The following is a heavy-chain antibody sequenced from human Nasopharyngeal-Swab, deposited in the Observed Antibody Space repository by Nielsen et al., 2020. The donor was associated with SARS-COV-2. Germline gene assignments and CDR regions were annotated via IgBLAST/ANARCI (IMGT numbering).Heavy chain of an antibody. D-gene: IGHD1-14*01. CDR1: GGSFSGYY. J-gene: IGHJ4*02. CDR2: INHSGST. CDR3: AGSTGPFDY. Sequence: LETLSLTCAVYGGSFSGYYWSWIRQPPGKGLEWIGEINHSGSTNYNPSLKSRVTISVDTSKNQFSLKLSSVTAADTAVYYCAGSTGPFDYWGQGTLVTVSS. V-gene: IGHV4-34*01.